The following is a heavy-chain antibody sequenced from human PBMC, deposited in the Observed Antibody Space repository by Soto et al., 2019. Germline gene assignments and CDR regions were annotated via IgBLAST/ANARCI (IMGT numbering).Heavy chain of an antibody. CDR3: ARVSGTVTTNYYYYGMDV. D-gene: IGHD4-17*01. CDR1: GFTFSSYW. J-gene: IGHJ6*02. V-gene: IGHV3-7*03. Sequence: LRLSCAASGFTFSSYWMSWVRQAPGKGLEWVANIKQDGSEKYYVDSVKGRFTISRDNAKNSLYLQMNSLRAEDTAVYYCARVSGTVTTNYYYYGMDVWGQGTTVTVSS. CDR2: IKQDGSEK.